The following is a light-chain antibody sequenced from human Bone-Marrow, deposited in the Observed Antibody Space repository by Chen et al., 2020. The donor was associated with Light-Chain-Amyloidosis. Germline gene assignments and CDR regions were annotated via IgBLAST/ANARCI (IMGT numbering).Light chain of an antibody. V-gene: IGLV1-40*01. CDR3: QSYDTSLSGSV. CDR2: GNS. CDR1: SSNIGAGYD. J-gene: IGLJ2*01. Sequence: QYVLTQPPSVSGAPGQRVTLSCTGSSSNIGAGYDVHWYRQLPGTAPKLLISGNSNRPSGVPDRFSGSRSGTSASLAISGLQAEDEADYYCQSYDTSLSGSVFGGGTKLTVL.